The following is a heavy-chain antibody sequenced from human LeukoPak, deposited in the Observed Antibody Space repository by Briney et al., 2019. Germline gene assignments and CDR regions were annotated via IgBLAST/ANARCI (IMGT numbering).Heavy chain of an antibody. CDR1: GGSISSGDYY. CDR3: ARERIVTVAFDY. J-gene: IGHJ4*02. Sequence: SETLSLTCTVSGGSISSGDYYWSWIRQPPGKGLEWIGYIYYSGSTYYNPSLKSRVTISVDTSKNQFSLKLSSVTAADTAVYYCARERIVTVAFDYWGQGTLVTVSS. D-gene: IGHD4-23*01. CDR2: IYYSGST. V-gene: IGHV4-30-4*01.